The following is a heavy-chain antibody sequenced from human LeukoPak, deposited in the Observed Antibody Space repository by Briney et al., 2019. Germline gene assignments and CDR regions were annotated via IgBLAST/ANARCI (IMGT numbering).Heavy chain of an antibody. Sequence: SGGSLRLSCAASGFTFSSYGMHWVRQAPGKGLEWVAVISYDGSNKYHADSVKGRFTISRDNSKNTLYLQMNSLRAEDTAVYYCAKVIPAGYWGQGTLVTVSS. CDR3: AKVIPAGY. J-gene: IGHJ4*02. V-gene: IGHV3-30*18. CDR2: ISYDGSNK. CDR1: GFTFSSYG. D-gene: IGHD2-15*01.